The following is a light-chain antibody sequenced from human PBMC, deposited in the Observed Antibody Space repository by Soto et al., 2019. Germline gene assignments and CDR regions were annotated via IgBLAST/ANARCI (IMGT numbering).Light chain of an antibody. V-gene: IGKV3-20*01. CDR3: QQYGTSGT. CDR2: GAS. CDR1: QSVSNNY. J-gene: IGKJ1*01. Sequence: EIVLTQSPGTLSLSRWERASLSCRASQSVSNNYLAWYQQKPGQAPRLLIYGASNTATGIPDRLSGSGSGTAFTLTIRRLEPEDSAVYYCQQYGTSGTFGQGTKVDIK.